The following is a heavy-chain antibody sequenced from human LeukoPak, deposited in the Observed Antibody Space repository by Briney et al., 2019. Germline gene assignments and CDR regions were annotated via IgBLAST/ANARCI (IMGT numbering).Heavy chain of an antibody. Sequence: GGSLRLSCAASGFTFSSYAMSWVRQAPGKGLEWVSAISGSGGSTYYADSVKGRFTISRDNSKNTLYLQMNSLRAEDTAVYYCARDFDYDSSGAFDYWGQGTLVTVSS. J-gene: IGHJ4*02. CDR3: ARDFDYDSSGAFDY. V-gene: IGHV3-23*01. CDR1: GFTFSSYA. D-gene: IGHD3-22*01. CDR2: ISGSGGST.